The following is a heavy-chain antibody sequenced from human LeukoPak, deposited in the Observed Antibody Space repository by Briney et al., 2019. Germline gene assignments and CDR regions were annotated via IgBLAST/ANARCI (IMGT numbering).Heavy chain of an antibody. Sequence: RGSLRLSCAASGFIFSDYYMTWIRQAPGKGLEWVSYISSSGGITYYADSVKGRFTISRDNAKNSLYLEMNSLRDDDTAVYFCARTGSAGSPSDTWGQGTLVIVSS. D-gene: IGHD3-10*01. CDR1: GFIFSDYY. CDR3: ARTGSAGSPSDT. J-gene: IGHJ5*02. CDR2: ISSSGGIT. V-gene: IGHV3-11*01.